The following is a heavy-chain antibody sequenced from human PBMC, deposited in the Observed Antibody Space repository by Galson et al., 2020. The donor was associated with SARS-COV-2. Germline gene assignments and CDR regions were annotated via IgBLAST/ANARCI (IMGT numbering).Heavy chain of an antibody. CDR2: IIPIFGTA. CDR1: GGTFSSYA. CDR3: ARGFWGYCSSTSCYGYYYYGMDV. J-gene: IGHJ6*02. D-gene: IGHD2-2*01. Sequence: SVKVSCKASGGTFSSYAISWVRQAPGQGLEWMGGIIPIFGTANYAQKFQGRVTITADESTSTAYMELSSLRSEDTAVYYCARGFWGYCSSTSCYGYYYYGMDVWGQGTTVTVSS. V-gene: IGHV1-69*13.